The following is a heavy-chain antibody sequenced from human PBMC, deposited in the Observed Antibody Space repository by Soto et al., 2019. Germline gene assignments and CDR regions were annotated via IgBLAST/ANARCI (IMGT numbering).Heavy chain of an antibody. J-gene: IGHJ5*02. CDR2: IYYTGST. CDR3: ARLNKPGWFDP. Sequence: SETLSLTCTVSGGSIISSNYYWAWIRQPPGTGLEWIGTIYYTGSTYYNPSLKSRITMSVDTSKNQFSLRLSSVTAADTAVYYCARLNKPGWFDPWGQGTLVTSPQ. CDR1: GGSIISSNYY. V-gene: IGHV4-39*01.